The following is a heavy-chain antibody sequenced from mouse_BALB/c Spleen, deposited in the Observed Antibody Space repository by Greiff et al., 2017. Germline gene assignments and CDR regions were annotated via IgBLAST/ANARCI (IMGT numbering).Heavy chain of an antibody. CDR1: GFSLTSYG. Sequence: VKLVESGPGLVQPSQSLSITCTVSGFSLTSYGVHWVRQSPGKGLEWLGVIWSGGSTDYNAAFISRLSISKDNSKSQVFFKMNSLQANDTAIYYCARPYGNYRRGFAYWGQGTLVTVSA. V-gene: IGHV2-2*02. J-gene: IGHJ3*01. CDR3: ARPYGNYRRGFAY. D-gene: IGHD2-10*02. CDR2: IWSGGST.